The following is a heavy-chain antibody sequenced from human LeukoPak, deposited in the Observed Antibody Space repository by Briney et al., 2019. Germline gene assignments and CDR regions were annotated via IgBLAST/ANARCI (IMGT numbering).Heavy chain of an antibody. CDR1: GFTFSSYW. CDR3: ARDQTYYYDSSGYHDY. Sequence: GGSLRLSCAASGFTFSSYWMSWVRQAPGKGLEWVANIKQDGSEKYYVDSVKGRFTISRDNAKNSLYLQMNSLRAEDTAVYYCARDQTYYYDSSGYHDYWGQGTLVTVSS. CDR2: IKQDGSEK. V-gene: IGHV3-7*03. J-gene: IGHJ4*02. D-gene: IGHD3-22*01.